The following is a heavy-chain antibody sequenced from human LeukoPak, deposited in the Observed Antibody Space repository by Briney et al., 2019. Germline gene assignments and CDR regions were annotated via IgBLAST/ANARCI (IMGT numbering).Heavy chain of an antibody. J-gene: IGHJ4*02. V-gene: IGHV1-2*02. CDR1: GYTFTGYY. CDR3: ARDLDYIAVAGTHFDY. CDR2: INPNSGGT. Sequence: ASLKVSCTASGYTFTGYYMHWVRQAPGQGLEWMGWINPNSGGTNYAQKFQGRVTMTRDTSISTAYMELSRLRSDDTAVYYCARDLDYIAVAGTHFDYWGQGTLVTVSS. D-gene: IGHD6-19*01.